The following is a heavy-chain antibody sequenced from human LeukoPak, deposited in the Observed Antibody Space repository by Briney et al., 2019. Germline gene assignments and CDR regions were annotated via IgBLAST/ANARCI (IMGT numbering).Heavy chain of an antibody. D-gene: IGHD3-22*01. CDR1: GYTFTNYG. CDR2: ISGYNGNT. V-gene: IGHV1-18*01. Sequence: ASVKVSRKASGYTFTNYGISWVRQAPGQGLEWMGWISGYNGNTKHAQKVQGRVTMTTDTSTTTAYMELRSLRSDDTAVYYCARGFPSRRNYDSSGYYSYYFDYWGQGTLVTVSS. J-gene: IGHJ4*02. CDR3: ARGFPSRRNYDSSGYYSYYFDY.